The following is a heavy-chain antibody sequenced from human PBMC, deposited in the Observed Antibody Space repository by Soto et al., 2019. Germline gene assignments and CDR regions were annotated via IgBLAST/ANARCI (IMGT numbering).Heavy chain of an antibody. CDR1: GFTFSNYA. D-gene: IGHD3-10*01. V-gene: IGHV3-23*01. J-gene: IGHJ5*02. Sequence: EVQLLESGGGLVQPGGSLRLSCAASGFTFSNYAMSWVRQAPGKRLEWVSAISGSGISTYYADSVKGRFTISRDNSKNTLDLQLNSLSAEDTAMYYCARDHKFGDPPRGQGTLVSVSS. CDR2: ISGSGIST. CDR3: ARDHKFGDPP.